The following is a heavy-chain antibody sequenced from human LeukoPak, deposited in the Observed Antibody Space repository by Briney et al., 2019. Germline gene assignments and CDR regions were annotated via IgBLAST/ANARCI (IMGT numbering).Heavy chain of an antibody. Sequence: SETPSLTCTVSGGSISSYYWSWIRQPPGKGLEWIGYIYYSGSTNYNPSLKSRVTISVDTSKNQFSLKLSSVTAADTAVYYCARGDYYGSGSDHYYFDYWGQGTLVTVSS. CDR3: ARGDYYGSGSDHYYFDY. CDR1: GGSISSYY. D-gene: IGHD3-10*01. V-gene: IGHV4-59*01. J-gene: IGHJ4*02. CDR2: IYYSGST.